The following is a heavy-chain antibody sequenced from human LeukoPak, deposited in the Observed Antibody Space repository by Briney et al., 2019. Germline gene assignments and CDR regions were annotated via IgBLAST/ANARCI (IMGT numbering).Heavy chain of an antibody. D-gene: IGHD1-26*01. CDR3: ASDLIVGATNWFDP. V-gene: IGHV1-18*01. CDR1: GYTFTSYG. Sequence: GASVKVPCKASGYTFTSYGISWVRQAPGQGLEWMGWISAYNGNTNYAQKLQGRVTMTTDTSTSTAYMELRSLRSDDTAVYYCASDLIVGATNWFDPWGQGTLVTVSS. J-gene: IGHJ5*02. CDR2: ISAYNGNT.